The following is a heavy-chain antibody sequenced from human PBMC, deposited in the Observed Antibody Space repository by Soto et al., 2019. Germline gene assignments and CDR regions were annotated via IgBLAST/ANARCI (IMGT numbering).Heavy chain of an antibody. Sequence: SETLSLTCTVSGASISYGGFSWSWIRQSPGKGLEWIGYIYYSGSTYYNPSLKSRVTISVDTSKNQFSLKLSSVTAADTAVYYCARTIVVVTAISRDGMDVWGQGTTVTAP. V-gene: IGHV4-31*03. J-gene: IGHJ6*02. CDR2: IYYSGST. D-gene: IGHD2-21*02. CDR1: GASISYGGFS. CDR3: ARTIVVVTAISRDGMDV.